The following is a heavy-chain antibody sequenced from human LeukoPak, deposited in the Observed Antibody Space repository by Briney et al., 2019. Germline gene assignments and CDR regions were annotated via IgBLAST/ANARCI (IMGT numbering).Heavy chain of an antibody. CDR3: ATQYDFWGGPDY. CDR2: ITGSGGST. J-gene: IGHJ4*02. CDR1: GFSFTSYT. Sequence: GGSLRLSCAASGFSFTSYTMTWVRQPPGKGLQWVSTITGSGGSTYYADSVKGRFTISRDISKNTLYLHMTSLRAEDTALYYCATQYDFWGGPDYWGQGTLVTVSS. V-gene: IGHV3-23*01. D-gene: IGHD3-3*01.